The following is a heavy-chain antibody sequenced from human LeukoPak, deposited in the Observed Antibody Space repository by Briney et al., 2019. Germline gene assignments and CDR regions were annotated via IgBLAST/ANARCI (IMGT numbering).Heavy chain of an antibody. CDR1: GFTFSSYA. D-gene: IGHD4-17*01. CDR3: ANTRTVTTA. CDR2: ISYDGSNK. Sequence: GGSLRLSCAASGFTFSSYAMHWVRQAPGKGLEWVAVISYDGSNKYYADSVKGRFTISRDNSKNTLYLQMNSLRAEDTAVYYCANTRTVTTAWGQGTLVTVSS. J-gene: IGHJ4*02. V-gene: IGHV3-30-3*01.